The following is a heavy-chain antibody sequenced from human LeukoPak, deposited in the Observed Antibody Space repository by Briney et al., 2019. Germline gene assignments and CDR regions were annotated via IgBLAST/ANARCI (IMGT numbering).Heavy chain of an antibody. J-gene: IGHJ3*02. CDR3: AAFLLQQINVFDI. Sequence: SETLSLTCTVSGGSISSSSYYWGWIRQPPGKGLEWIGSIYYSGSTYYNPSLKSRVTISVDTSKNQFSLKLSSVTAADTAVYYCAAFLLQQINVFDIWGQGTMVTVSS. CDR2: IYYSGST. CDR1: GGSISSSSYY. D-gene: IGHD1-1*01. V-gene: IGHV4-39*01.